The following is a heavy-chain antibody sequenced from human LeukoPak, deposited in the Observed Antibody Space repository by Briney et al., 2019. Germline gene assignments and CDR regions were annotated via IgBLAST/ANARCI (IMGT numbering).Heavy chain of an antibody. CDR2: ISYDGSNK. D-gene: IGHD6-13*01. V-gene: IGHV3-30*18. Sequence: GRSLRLSCAASGFTFSSYGMHWVHQAPGKGLEWVAVISYDGSNKYYADSVKGRFTISRDNSKNTLYLQMNSLRAEDTAVYYCAKDGGGIAAAGTWENWFDPWGQGTLVTVSS. CDR3: AKDGGGIAAAGTWENWFDP. CDR1: GFTFSSYG. J-gene: IGHJ5*02.